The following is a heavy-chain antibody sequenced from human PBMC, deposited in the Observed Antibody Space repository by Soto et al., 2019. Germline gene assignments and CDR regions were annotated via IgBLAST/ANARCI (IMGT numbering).Heavy chain of an antibody. D-gene: IGHD3-10*01. CDR3: ARVRFYASGSSINWFDP. J-gene: IGHJ5*02. V-gene: IGHV3-11*01. CDR1: GFTFSDYY. CDR2: ISSSGSTI. Sequence: PGGSVRLSCAASGFTFSDYYMSWIRQAPGKGLEWVSYISSSGSTIYYADSVKGRFTISRDNAKNSLYLQMNSLRAEDTAVYYCARVRFYASGSSINWFDPWGQGTLVTVSS.